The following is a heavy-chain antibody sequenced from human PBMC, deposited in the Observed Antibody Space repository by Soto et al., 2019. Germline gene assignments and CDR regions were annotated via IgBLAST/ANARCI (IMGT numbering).Heavy chain of an antibody. CDR2: IWYDGSHK. D-gene: IGHD3-10*01. CDR1: GFTFSSYD. V-gene: IGHV3-33*01. J-gene: IGHJ4*02. Sequence: QVQLVQSGGGVVQPGRSLRLSCAASGFTFSSYDMHWVRQAPGKGLECVAVIWYDGSHKYYADSVKGRFTISRDNSKNTLYLQMNSLRNEDTAVYYCARANYYCSGSLDYWGQGTLVTVSS. CDR3: ARANYYCSGSLDY.